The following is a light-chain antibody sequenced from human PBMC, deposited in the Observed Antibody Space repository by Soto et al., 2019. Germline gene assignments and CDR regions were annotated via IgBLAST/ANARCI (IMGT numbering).Light chain of an antibody. CDR2: GAS. V-gene: IGKV3-20*01. J-gene: IGKJ3*01. Sequence: EIVLTQSPGTLSLSPGERATLSCRASQSVSSSYLTWYQQKPGQAPRLLIYGASSRATGIPDRFSGSGSGTDFTLTISRLEPEDFAVYYCQQDGSHLGTTFGPGTKVAIK. CDR3: QQDGSHLGTT. CDR1: QSVSSSY.